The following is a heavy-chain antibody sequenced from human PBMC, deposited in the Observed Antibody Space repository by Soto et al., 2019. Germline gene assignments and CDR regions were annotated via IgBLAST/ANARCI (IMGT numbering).Heavy chain of an antibody. CDR1: GGTFSSYA. J-gene: IGHJ5*02. D-gene: IGHD3-22*01. V-gene: IGHV1-69*12. CDR3: ARGKETYYESSGYYLRDNWFDP. Sequence: QVQLVQSGAEVKKPGSSVKVSCKASGGTFSSYAISWVRQAPGQGLEWMGGIIPIFGTANYAQKFQGRVTISADESTSTAYKELSSLRSEDTAVYYCARGKETYYESSGYYLRDNWFDPWGQGTLVTVSS. CDR2: IIPIFGTA.